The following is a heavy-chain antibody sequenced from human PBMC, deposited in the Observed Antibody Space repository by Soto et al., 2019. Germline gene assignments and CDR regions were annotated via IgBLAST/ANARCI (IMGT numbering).Heavy chain of an antibody. V-gene: IGHV4-59*01. CDR2: IYYSGST. J-gene: IGHJ6*03. CDR3: ARGGRAYYYMDV. CDR1: GGSISSYY. Sequence: SETLSLTCTVSGGSISSYYWSWIRQPPGKGLEWIGYIYYSGSTNYNPSLKSRVTISVDTSKNQFSLKLSSVTAADTAVYYCARGGRAYYYMDVWGKGTTVTVSS.